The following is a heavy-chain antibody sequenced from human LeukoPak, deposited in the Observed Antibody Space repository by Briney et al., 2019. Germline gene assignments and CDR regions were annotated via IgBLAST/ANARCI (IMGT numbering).Heavy chain of an antibody. CDR3: ATLSFTGYSSSIDY. D-gene: IGHD6-13*01. V-gene: IGHV3-30*03. Sequence: GGSLRLSCAASGFTFSSYSMNWVRQAPGKGLEWVAVISYDGSNKYYADSVKGRFTISRDNSKNTLYLQMNSLRAEDTAVYYCATLSFTGYSSSIDYWGQGTLVTVSS. J-gene: IGHJ4*02. CDR1: GFTFSSYS. CDR2: ISYDGSNK.